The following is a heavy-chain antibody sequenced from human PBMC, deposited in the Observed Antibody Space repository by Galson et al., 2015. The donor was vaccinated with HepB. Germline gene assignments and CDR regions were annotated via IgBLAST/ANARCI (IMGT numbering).Heavy chain of an antibody. CDR1: GFTFSSYS. CDR3: ARVKMIVVVSPRYFDY. V-gene: IGHV3-48*02. Sequence: SLRLSCAASGFTFSSYSMNWVRQAPGKGLEWVSYISSSSSTIYYADSVKGRFTISRDNAKNSLYLQMNSLRDEDTAVYYCARVKMIVVVSPRYFDYWGQGTLVTVSS. CDR2: ISSSSSTI. J-gene: IGHJ4*02. D-gene: IGHD3-22*01.